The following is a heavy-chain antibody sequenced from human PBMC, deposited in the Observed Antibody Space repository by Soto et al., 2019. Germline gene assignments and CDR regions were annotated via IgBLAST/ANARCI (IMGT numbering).Heavy chain of an antibody. CDR3: ARDTRSSHAFDI. J-gene: IGHJ3*02. CDR1: GFTFSAYS. Sequence: LRLSCAASGFTFSAYSMNWVRQAPGKGLEWVSYITSTSSPIYYADSVKGRFTTSRDNAKNSLYLELNSLRDEDTAVYYCARDTRSSHAFDIWGPGTMVTISS. CDR2: ITSTSSPI. V-gene: IGHV3-48*02. D-gene: IGHD6-13*01.